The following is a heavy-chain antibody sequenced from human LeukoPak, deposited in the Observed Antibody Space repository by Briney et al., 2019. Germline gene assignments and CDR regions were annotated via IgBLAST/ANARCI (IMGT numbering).Heavy chain of an antibody. CDR3: ARDSRGKRWQLVFDY. CDR2: ISAYNGNT. J-gene: IGHJ4*02. Sequence: ASVKVSCKASGYTFTSYGISWVRQAPGQGLEWMGWISAYNGNTNYAQKLQGRVTMTTDTSTSTAYMELRSLRSDDTAVYYCARDSRGKRWQLVFDYWGQGTLVTVSS. D-gene: IGHD6-6*01. CDR1: GYTFTSYG. V-gene: IGHV1-18*01.